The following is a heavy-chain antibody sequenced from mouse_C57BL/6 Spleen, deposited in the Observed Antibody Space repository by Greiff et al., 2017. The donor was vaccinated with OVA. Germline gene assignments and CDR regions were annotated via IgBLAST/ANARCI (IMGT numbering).Heavy chain of an antibody. J-gene: IGHJ3*01. Sequence: DVKLQESGGGLVKPGGSLKLSCAASGFTFSSYAMSWVRQTPEKRLEWVATISDGGSYTYYPDNVKGRFTISRDNAKNNLYLQMSHLKSEDTAMYYCARDFKWFAYWGQGTLVTVSA. CDR3: ARDFKWFAY. CDR2: ISDGGSYT. V-gene: IGHV5-4*01. CDR1: GFTFSSYA.